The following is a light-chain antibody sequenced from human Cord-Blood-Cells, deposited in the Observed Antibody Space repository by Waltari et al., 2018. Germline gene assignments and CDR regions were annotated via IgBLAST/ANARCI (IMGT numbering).Light chain of an antibody. V-gene: IGLV10-54*01. CDR1: SNNVGNQG. J-gene: IGLJ3*02. CDR3: SAWDSSLSAWV. CDR2: RNN. Sequence: QAGLTQPPSVSKGLRQTATLTCTGNSNNVGNQGAAWLQQHQGHPPKLLSYRNNNRPPGISERLSAPRSGNTASLTITGLQPEDEADYYCSAWDSSLSAWVFGGGTKLTVL.